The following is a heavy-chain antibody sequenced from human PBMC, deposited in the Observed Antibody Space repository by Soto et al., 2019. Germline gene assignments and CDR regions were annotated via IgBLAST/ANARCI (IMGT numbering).Heavy chain of an antibody. V-gene: IGHV4-4*02. CDR1: GGSINRNSW. Sequence: VQLQESGPGLVKPSGTLSLTCAVSGGSINRNSWWSWVRQPPGKGLEWIGEIHDSGSTNHNPSLKTRVTISIDKSNNQFSLKMTSVTAADTATYYCTKNGFWSLDFWGRGTLVIVSS. D-gene: IGHD3-3*01. J-gene: IGHJ4*02. CDR2: IHDSGST. CDR3: TKNGFWSLDF.